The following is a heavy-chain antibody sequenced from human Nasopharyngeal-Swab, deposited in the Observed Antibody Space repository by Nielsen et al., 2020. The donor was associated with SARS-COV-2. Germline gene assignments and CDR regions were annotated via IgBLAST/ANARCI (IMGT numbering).Heavy chain of an antibody. Sequence: SETLSLTCAVYGGSFSGYYWNWIRQPPGKGLEWIGEINHSGSTNYNPSLKSRVTISVDTSKNQFSLKLSSVTAADTAVYYCARGRGYWGQGTLVTVSS. J-gene: IGHJ4*02. CDR2: INHSGST. V-gene: IGHV4-34*01. CDR3: ARGRGY. CDR1: GGSFSGYY.